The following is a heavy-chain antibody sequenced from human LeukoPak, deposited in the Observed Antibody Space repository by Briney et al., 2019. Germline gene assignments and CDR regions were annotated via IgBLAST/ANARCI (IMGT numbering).Heavy chain of an antibody. Sequence: SETLSLTCTVSGGSISSSSYYWGWIRQPPGKGLEWIGSIYYSGSTYYNPSLKSRVTISVDTSKNQFSLKLSSVTAADTAVYYCARARVGGYYYYYYMDVWGKGTTVTISS. CDR2: IYYSGST. CDR3: ARARVGGYYYYYYMDV. CDR1: GGSISSSSYY. D-gene: IGHD2-15*01. J-gene: IGHJ6*03. V-gene: IGHV4-39*07.